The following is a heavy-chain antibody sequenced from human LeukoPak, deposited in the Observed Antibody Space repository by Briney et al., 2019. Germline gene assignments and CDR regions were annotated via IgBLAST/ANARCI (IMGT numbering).Heavy chain of an antibody. V-gene: IGHV3-23*01. CDR2: ISVSGGST. Sequence: GGSLRLSCAASGFTFSSYAMSWVRQAPGKGLEWVSAISVSGGSTYYADSVKGRFTISRDNSKNTLYLQMSSLRAEDTAVYYCAKDREWLAADPYYYYGMDVWGQGTTVTVSS. CDR1: GFTFSSYA. J-gene: IGHJ6*02. CDR3: AKDREWLAADPYYYYGMDV. D-gene: IGHD6-19*01.